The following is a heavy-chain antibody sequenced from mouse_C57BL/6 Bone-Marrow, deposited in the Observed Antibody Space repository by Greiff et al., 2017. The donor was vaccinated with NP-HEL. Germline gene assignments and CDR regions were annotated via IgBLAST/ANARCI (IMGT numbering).Heavy chain of an antibody. J-gene: IGHJ3*01. CDR2: ISSGSSTI. Sequence: DVQLVESGGGLVKPGGSLKLSCAASGFTFSDYGMHWVRQAPEKGLEWVAYISSGSSTIYYADTVKGRFTISRDNAKNTLFLQMTSLRSEDTAMYYCAVLGFAYWGQGTLVTVSA. D-gene: IGHD2-14*01. V-gene: IGHV5-17*01. CDR1: GFTFSDYG. CDR3: AVLGFAY.